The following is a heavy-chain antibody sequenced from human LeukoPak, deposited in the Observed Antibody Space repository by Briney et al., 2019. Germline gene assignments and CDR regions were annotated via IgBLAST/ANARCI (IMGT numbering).Heavy chain of an antibody. V-gene: IGHV3-30*04. CDR2: ISHDGNIK. J-gene: IGHJ3*02. D-gene: IGHD3-22*01. CDR1: GFTFSSYE. CDR3: ARAKYYDSRGYSVREAYDI. Sequence: GGSLRLSCAASGFTFSSYEMNWVRQAPGKGLEWVAVISHDGNIKYHADSMKDRFTISRDTSRNTLYLQMNNLRPEDTAVYSCARAKYYDSRGYSVREAYDIWGQGTMVTVSS.